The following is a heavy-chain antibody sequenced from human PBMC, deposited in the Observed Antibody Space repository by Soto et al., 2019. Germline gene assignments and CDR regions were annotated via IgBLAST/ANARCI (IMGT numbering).Heavy chain of an antibody. J-gene: IGHJ3*02. CDR3: TRGPIGRVSDI. D-gene: IGHD3-10*01. Sequence: QVQLQESGPGLVKPSQTLSLTCTGSGVSFSSGSYSWSWIRQLPGRGLEWMGYIYDSGSTFYRPSLKSRVNILMDRSKNQFSLELNSVTAADTAVYYCTRGPIGRVSDIWGQGTVVTVSS. CDR1: GVSFSSGSYS. CDR2: IYDSGST. V-gene: IGHV4-31*03.